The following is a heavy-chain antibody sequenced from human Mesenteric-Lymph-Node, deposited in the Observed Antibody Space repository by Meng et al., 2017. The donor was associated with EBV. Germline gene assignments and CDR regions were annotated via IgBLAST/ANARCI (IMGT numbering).Heavy chain of an antibody. CDR3: GRDLPSLLSVGYGFSPPGY. V-gene: IGHV1-18*01. D-gene: IGHD5-18*01. Sequence: QVQLVAAGGEVKKPGASVKVSCKASDYTFANYGIIWVRQAPGQGLEWVGWISPYNGNTYYAQNLQGRVTMTTDTSTSTAYMELRSLRSDDTAFYYCGRDLPSLLSVGYGFSPPGYWGQGTLVTVSS. CDR1: DYTFANYG. J-gene: IGHJ4*02. CDR2: ISPYNGNT.